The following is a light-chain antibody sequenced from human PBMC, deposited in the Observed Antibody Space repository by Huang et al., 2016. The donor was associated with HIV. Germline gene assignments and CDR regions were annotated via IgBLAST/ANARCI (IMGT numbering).Light chain of an antibody. J-gene: IGKJ2*01. Sequence: DIQITQSPSSLSASVGDRVIITCRASENIKRYLNWYQQKPGEAPQLLISAASNLQSGGPSTFSGSGSGTYFTLTISSLQPEDSATYYCQQSARTPRTFGQGTKL. V-gene: IGKV1-39*01. CDR2: AAS. CDR3: QQSARTPRT. CDR1: ENIKRY.